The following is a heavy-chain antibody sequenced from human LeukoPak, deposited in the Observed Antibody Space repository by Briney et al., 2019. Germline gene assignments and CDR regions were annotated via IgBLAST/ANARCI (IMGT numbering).Heavy chain of an antibody. CDR3: AKGGYCSSTSCYSSIEY. V-gene: IGHV3-43D*03. Sequence: PGGSLRLSCEASGFAFDVFALHWVRQAPGKGLERVSVISLAGDDTHYADSVKGRFTISRDNSNNSLYLQMNSLRAEDTALYYFAKGGYCSSTSCYSSIEYWGQGTLVTVYS. CDR2: ISLAGDDT. CDR1: GFAFDVFA. D-gene: IGHD2-2*01. J-gene: IGHJ4*02.